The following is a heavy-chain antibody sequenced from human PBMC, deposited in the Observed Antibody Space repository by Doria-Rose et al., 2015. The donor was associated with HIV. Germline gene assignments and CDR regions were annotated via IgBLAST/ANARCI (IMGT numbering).Heavy chain of an antibody. Sequence: QVQLHQWGAGLLRPSETLTLTCAVYGGSFTNYHWSWIRQQPGKDLEWIEEVNPSGTTDYNPSLKSRVTLSIDMSKYQLSLNVTSVTVADTAVYDCARGRIFGVVTDWGQGTLVTVSS. V-gene: IGHV4-34*01. CDR1: GGSFTNYH. CDR2: VNPSGTT. J-gene: IGHJ4*02. CDR3: ARGRIFGVVTD. D-gene: IGHD3-3*01.